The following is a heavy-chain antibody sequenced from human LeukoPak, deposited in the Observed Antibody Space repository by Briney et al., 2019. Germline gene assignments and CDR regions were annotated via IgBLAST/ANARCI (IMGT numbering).Heavy chain of an antibody. CDR1: GYTFTSYY. CDR3: ARGHCSSTSCYGGDYYYYYGMDV. V-gene: IGHV1-2*02. J-gene: IGHJ6*02. Sequence: ASVKVSCKASGYTFTSYYMHWVRQAPGQGLEWMGWINPNSGGTNYAQKFQGRVTMTRDTSISTAYMELSRLRSDDTAVYYCARGHCSSTSCYGGDYYYYYGMDVWGQGTTVTVSS. D-gene: IGHD2-2*01. CDR2: INPNSGGT.